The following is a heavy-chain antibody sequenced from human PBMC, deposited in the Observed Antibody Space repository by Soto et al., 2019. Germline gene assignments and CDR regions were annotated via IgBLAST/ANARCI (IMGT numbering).Heavy chain of an antibody. CDR2: MNPNSGNT. CDR3: ARALYYDFWSGYYKHMDV. D-gene: IGHD3-3*01. J-gene: IGHJ6*03. Sequence: ASVKVSCKASGYTFTSYDINWVRQATGQGLEWMGWMNPNSGNTGYAQKFQGRVTMTRNTSISTAYMELSSLRSEDTAVYYCARALYYDFWSGYYKHMDVWDKGTTVTVSS. V-gene: IGHV1-8*01. CDR1: GYTFTSYD.